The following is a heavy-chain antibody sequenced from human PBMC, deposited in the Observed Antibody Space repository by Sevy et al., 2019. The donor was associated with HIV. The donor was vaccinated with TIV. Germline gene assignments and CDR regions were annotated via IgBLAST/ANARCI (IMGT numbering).Heavy chain of an antibody. CDR2: INSDGSST. V-gene: IGHV3-74*01. Sequence: GSLRLSCAASGFTFSSYWMHWVRQAPGKGLVWVSRINSDGSSTSYADSVKGRFTISRDNAKNTLYLQMNSLRAEDTAVYYCARGGYDILTGVFNYYMDVWGKGTTVTVSS. CDR1: GFTFSSYW. CDR3: ARGGYDILTGVFNYYMDV. D-gene: IGHD3-9*01. J-gene: IGHJ6*03.